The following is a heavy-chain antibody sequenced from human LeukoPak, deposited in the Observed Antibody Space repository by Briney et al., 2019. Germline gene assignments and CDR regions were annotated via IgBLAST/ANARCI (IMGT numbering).Heavy chain of an antibody. CDR3: ARGALVPAAILGWFDP. CDR1: GGSISSGDYY. CDR2: IYYSGST. V-gene: IGHV4-30-4*08. D-gene: IGHD2-2*02. Sequence: SQTLSLTCTVSGGSISSGDYYWSWIRQPPGKGLEWIGYIYYSGSTYYNPSLKSRVTISVDTSKNQFSLKLSSVTAADTAVYYCARGALVPAAILGWFDPWGQGTLVTVSS. J-gene: IGHJ5*02.